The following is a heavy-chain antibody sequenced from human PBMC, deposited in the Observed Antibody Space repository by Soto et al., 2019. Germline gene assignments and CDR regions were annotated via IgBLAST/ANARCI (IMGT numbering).Heavy chain of an antibody. CDR2: IYYSGST. J-gene: IGHJ2*01. V-gene: IGHV4-61*01. D-gene: IGHD5-12*01. CDR3: AREGGDGYNWPRHWYFDL. CDR1: GGSVSSGSYY. Sequence: QVQLQESGPGLVKPSETLSLTCTVSGGSVSSGSYYWSWIRQPPGKGLEWIGYIYYSGSTNYNPSLKSRVTISVDTSKNQFSLKLSSVTAAETAVYYCAREGGDGYNWPRHWYFDLWGRGTLVTVSS.